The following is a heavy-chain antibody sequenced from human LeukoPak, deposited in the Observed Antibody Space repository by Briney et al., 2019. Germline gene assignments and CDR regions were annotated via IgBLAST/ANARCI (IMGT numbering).Heavy chain of an antibody. D-gene: IGHD3-22*01. J-gene: IGHJ4*02. CDR2: ISAYNGNT. Sequence: GASVKVSCKASGGTFSSYAISWVRQAPGQGLEWMGWISAYNGNTNYAQKVQGRVTMTTDTSTSTAYMELRSLRSDDTAVYYCARDYYDSSGYYRGGDYFDYWGQGTLVTVSS. V-gene: IGHV1-18*01. CDR3: ARDYYDSSGYYRGGDYFDY. CDR1: GGTFSSYA.